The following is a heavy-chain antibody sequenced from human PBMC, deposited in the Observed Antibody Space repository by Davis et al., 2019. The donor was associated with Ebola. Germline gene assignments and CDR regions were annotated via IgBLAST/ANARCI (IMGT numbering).Heavy chain of an antibody. J-gene: IGHJ3*01. Sequence: GESLKISYAASGFVFSSYVMSWVRRAPGKGLEWVSTLGLSADTYYADSVKGRFTISRDNSKNTLHLQMNSLRVEDTAIYYCAKDTSNVWFDVWGQGTMVTVSS. CDR2: LGLSADT. V-gene: IGHV3-23*01. CDR1: GFVFSSYV. CDR3: AKDTSNVWFDV. D-gene: IGHD6-19*01.